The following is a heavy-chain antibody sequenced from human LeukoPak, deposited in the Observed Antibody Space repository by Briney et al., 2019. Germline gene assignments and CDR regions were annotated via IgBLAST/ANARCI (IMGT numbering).Heavy chain of an antibody. CDR2: INTDGSST. CDR1: GFTFSSYW. D-gene: IGHD2-2*01. V-gene: IGHV3-74*01. CDR3: ARGPLDIVVVPAALTPNGAFDI. J-gene: IGHJ3*02. Sequence: GGSLRLSCAASGFTFSSYWMHWVRQAPGKGLVWVSRINTDGSSTSYADSVRGRFTISRDNAKTTLYPQMNSLRAEDTAVYYCARGPLDIVVVPAALTPNGAFDIWGQGTMVTVSS.